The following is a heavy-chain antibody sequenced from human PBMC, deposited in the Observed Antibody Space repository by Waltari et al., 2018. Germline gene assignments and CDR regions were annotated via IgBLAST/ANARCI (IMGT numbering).Heavy chain of an antibody. V-gene: IGHV4-34*01. CDR1: GGSFSGYY. CDR2: INHSGST. Sequence: QVQLQQWGAGLLKPSETLSLTCAVYGGSFSGYYWSWIRQPPGKGLEWIGEINHSGSTNSNPSLKSRVTISVDTSKNQFSLKLSSVTAADTAVYYCARTRAYYYYYGMDVWGQGTTVTVSS. CDR3: ARTRAYYYYYGMDV. J-gene: IGHJ6*02.